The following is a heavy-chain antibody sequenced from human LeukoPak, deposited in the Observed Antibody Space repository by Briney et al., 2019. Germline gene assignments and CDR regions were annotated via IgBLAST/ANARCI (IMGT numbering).Heavy chain of an antibody. CDR1: GFTFSDSY. D-gene: IGHD3-3*01. CDR2: ISNSGSTI. J-gene: IGHJ4*02. CDR3: ARGTYYDFWSGYYTPDVFDY. Sequence: GGSLRLSCAASGFTFSDSYMTWIRQAPGKGLEWVSYISNSGSTIYYADSVKGRFSISRDNAESSLYLQMNSLRVEDTAVYYCARGTYYDFWSGYYTPDVFDYWGQGTLVTVSS. V-gene: IGHV3-11*04.